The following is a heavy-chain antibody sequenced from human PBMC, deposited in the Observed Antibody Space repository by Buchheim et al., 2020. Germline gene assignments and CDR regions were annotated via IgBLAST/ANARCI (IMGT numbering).Heavy chain of an antibody. V-gene: IGHV3-30-3*01. D-gene: IGHD2-2*02. J-gene: IGHJ6*02. CDR3: ARYTARYYYYGMDV. CDR2: ISHDGSNK. Sequence: QVQLVESGGGVVQPGRSLRLSCAASGFTFSSYAMHWVRQAPGKGLEWVAVISHDGSNKYYADSVKGRFTISRDNSKNTLYLQMNSLRAEDTAVYYCARYTARYYYYGMDVWGQGTT. CDR1: GFTFSSYA.